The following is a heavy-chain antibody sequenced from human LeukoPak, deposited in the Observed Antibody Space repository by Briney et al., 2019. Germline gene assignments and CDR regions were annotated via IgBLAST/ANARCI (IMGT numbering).Heavy chain of an antibody. CDR1: GGSFSGYY. Sequence: SETLSLTCAVYGGSFSGYYWSWIRQPPGKGLEWIGEINHSGSTYYNPSLKSRVTISVDTSKNQFSLKLSSVTAADTAVYYCAADSNAFDIWGQGTMVTVSS. D-gene: IGHD3-22*01. CDR2: INHSGST. J-gene: IGHJ3*02. V-gene: IGHV4-34*01. CDR3: AADSNAFDI.